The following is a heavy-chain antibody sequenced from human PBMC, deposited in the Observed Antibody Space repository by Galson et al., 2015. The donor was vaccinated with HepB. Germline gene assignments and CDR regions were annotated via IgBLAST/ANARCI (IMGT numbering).Heavy chain of an antibody. Sequence: SLRLSCAASGFTFSNAWMSWVRQAPGKGLEWVGRIKSKTDGGTTDYAAPVKGRFTISRDDSKNTLYLQMNSLKTEDTAVYYCTTARRQVYYYYGMDVWGQGTTVTVSS. CDR2: IKSKTDGGTT. CDR3: TTARRQVYYYYGMDV. CDR1: GFTFSNAW. J-gene: IGHJ6*02. V-gene: IGHV3-15*01.